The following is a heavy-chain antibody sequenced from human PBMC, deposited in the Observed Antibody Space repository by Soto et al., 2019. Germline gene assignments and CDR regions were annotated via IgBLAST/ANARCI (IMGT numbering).Heavy chain of an antibody. CDR2: ISAYNGNT. CDR3: ARDLESYYDSSGYFDY. Sequence: ASMKVSCKASGYTFTSYGISWVRQAPGQGLEWMGWISAYNGNTNYAQKLQGRVTMTTDTSTSTAYMELRSLRSDDTAVYYCARDLESYYDSSGYFDYWGQGTLDTVSS. CDR1: GYTFTSYG. V-gene: IGHV1-18*01. J-gene: IGHJ4*02. D-gene: IGHD3-22*01.